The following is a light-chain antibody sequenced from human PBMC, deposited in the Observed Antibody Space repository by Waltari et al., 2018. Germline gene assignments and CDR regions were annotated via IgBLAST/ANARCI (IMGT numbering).Light chain of an antibody. CDR3: QQFYTTPPT. CDR2: WAS. CDR1: QSVLFSSNSKNY. J-gene: IGKJ1*01. V-gene: IGKV4-1*01. Sequence: DIVMTQSPDSLAVSLGERATIHCKSSQSVLFSSNSKNYLAWYQQKPGQPPKLPIYWASTRESGVPDRFSGSGSGTDFSLTISSLQAEDVAVYYCQQFYTTPPTFGQGTKVEIK.